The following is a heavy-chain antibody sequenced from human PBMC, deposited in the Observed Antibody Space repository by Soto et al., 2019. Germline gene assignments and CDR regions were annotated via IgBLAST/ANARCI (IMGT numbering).Heavy chain of an antibody. CDR2: IFSNDEK. Sequence: QVTVKESGPVLVKPTETLTLTCTVSGFSLSNAGLGVSWIRQPPGKALEWLAHIFSNDEKTYSTSLKSRLTSSKDTSKSQGVLTMTNMDPVDTATYYCASAYTTSWYWFDPWGQGTLVTVSS. D-gene: IGHD6-13*01. J-gene: IGHJ5*02. V-gene: IGHV2-26*01. CDR3: ASAYTTSWYWFDP. CDR1: GFSLSNAGLG.